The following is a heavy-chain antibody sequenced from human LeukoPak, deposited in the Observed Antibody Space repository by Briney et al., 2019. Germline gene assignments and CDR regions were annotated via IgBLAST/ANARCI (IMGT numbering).Heavy chain of an antibody. CDR1: GFTFSSYG. J-gene: IGHJ5*02. CDR2: IWYDGSNK. CDR3: ARDSNDYGDYVDNWFDP. V-gene: IGHV3-33*01. D-gene: IGHD4-17*01. Sequence: GRSLRLSCAASGFTFSSYGMHWVRQAPGKGLEWVAVIWYDGSNKYYADSVKGRFTISRDNSKNTLYLQMNSLRAEDTAVYYCARDSNDYGDYVDNWFDPWGQGTLVTVSS.